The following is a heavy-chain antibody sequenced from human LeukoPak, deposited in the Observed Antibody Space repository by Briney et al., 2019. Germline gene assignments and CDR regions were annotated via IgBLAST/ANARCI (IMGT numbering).Heavy chain of an antibody. D-gene: IGHD5-12*01. CDR1: GYTFTSYG. CDR2: ISAYNGNT. V-gene: IGHV1-18*01. Sequence: GASVNVSCKASGYTFTSYGISWVRQAPGQGLEWMGWISAYNGNTNYAQKLQGRVTMTTDTSTSAAYMELRSLRSDDTAVYYCARTGYSTTTIPFDYWGQGTLVTVSS. CDR3: ARTGYSTTTIPFDY. J-gene: IGHJ4*02.